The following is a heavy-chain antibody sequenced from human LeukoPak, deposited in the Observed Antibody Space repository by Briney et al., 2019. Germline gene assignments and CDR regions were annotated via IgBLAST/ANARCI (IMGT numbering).Heavy chain of an antibody. J-gene: IGHJ5*02. CDR1: GGSFTGTDYF. CDR3: ARPAGGIAAAGANWFDP. CDR2: VYYDGTT. D-gene: IGHD6-13*01. Sequence: PSETLSLTCTVSGGSFTGTDYFWGWIRQPPGKGLEWIGNVYYDGTTYYSPSLRSRVSISLDTSQNQFSLKLTSVTAADTAVYYCARPAGGIAAAGANWFDPWGQGTLVTVSS. V-gene: IGHV4-39*07.